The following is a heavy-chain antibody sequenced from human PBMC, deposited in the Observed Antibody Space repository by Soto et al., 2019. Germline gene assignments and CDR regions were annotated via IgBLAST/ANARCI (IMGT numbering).Heavy chain of an antibody. D-gene: IGHD3-3*01. CDR2: IYHSGST. CDR1: GYSISSGYY. V-gene: IGHV4-38-2*01. Sequence: PSETLSLTCAVSGYSISSGYYWGWIRQPPGKGLEWIGSIYHSGSTYYNPSLKSRVTISVDTSKNQFSLKLSSVTAADTAVYYCARVGKFLEWLLQDNWFDPWGQGTLVTVSS. J-gene: IGHJ5*02. CDR3: ARVGKFLEWLLQDNWFDP.